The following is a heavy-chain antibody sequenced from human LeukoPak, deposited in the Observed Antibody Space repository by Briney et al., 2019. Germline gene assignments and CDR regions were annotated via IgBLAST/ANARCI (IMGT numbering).Heavy chain of an antibody. J-gene: IGHJ4*02. D-gene: IGHD2-2*01. CDR1: GHSFTSYW. CDR2: IYPGDSNT. CDR3: ARLGPDIVVVPAALDY. V-gene: IGHV5-51*01. Sequence: GESVKISCMCSGHSFTSYWIGGVRPRTGKCLEWMGIIYPGDSNTRYSPSVQGQVTISTYKSISTMYLQWIRPEASDTAMYYCARLGPDIVVVPAALDYWGQGTLVTVSS.